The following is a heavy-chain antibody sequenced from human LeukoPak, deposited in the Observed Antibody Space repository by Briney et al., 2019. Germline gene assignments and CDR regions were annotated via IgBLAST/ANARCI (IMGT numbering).Heavy chain of an antibody. V-gene: IGHV3-7*01. J-gene: IGHJ4*02. CDR2: IDPDGSEK. D-gene: IGHD3-10*01. CDR1: GFTFNSYW. CDR3: ARIYYFGDNNWRYFDN. Sequence: GGSLRLSCAASGFTFNSYWMSWVRQAPGKGLEWVANIDPDGSEKQYGDSVKGRFTTSRDNAKNSLYLQMNSLRADDTDIYYCARIYYFGDNNWRYFDNWGQGTLVTVSS.